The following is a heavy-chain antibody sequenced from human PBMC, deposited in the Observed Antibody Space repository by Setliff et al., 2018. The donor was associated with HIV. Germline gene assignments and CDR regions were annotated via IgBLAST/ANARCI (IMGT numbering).Heavy chain of an antibody. CDR3: GRGGSSWYNTEPYYFDL. J-gene: IGHJ4*02. D-gene: IGHD1-1*01. CDR2: INHSGST. CDR1: GGSFSGYY. Sequence: SETLSLTCAVYGGSFSGYYWSWIRQPPGKGLEWIGEINHSGSTYYNPSFKSRVTVSLDMSKNQFSLTLTSVTAADTAVYFCGRGGSSWYNTEPYYFDLWGQGALVTVSS. V-gene: IGHV4-34*01.